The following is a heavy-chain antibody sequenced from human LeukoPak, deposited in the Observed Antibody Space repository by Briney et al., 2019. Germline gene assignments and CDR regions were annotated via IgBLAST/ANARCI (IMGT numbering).Heavy chain of an antibody. Sequence: KPGGSLRLSCAASGFTFSNYNMNWVRQAPGKGLEWVSCISTRSTYIYYADSVKGRFTISRDNAKNSLYLQMNSLRADDTAVYYCAREEEWYASGTYYKGFDYWGQGTLVTVSS. V-gene: IGHV3-21*01. CDR2: ISTRSTYI. J-gene: IGHJ4*02. CDR3: AREEEWYASGTYYKGFDY. D-gene: IGHD3-10*01. CDR1: GFTFSNYN.